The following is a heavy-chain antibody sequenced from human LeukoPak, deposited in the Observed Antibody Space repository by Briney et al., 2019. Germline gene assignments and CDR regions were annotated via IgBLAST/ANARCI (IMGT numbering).Heavy chain of an antibody. CDR1: GGSTSSYY. CDR2: IYYSGST. Sequence: PSETLSLTCTVSGGSTSSYYWSWIRQPPGKGLEWIGYIYYSGSTNYNPSLKSRVTISVDTSKNQFSLKLSSVTAADTAVYYCARDSRILTGRYYFDYWGQGTLVTVSS. J-gene: IGHJ4*02. CDR3: ARDSRILTGRYYFDY. D-gene: IGHD3-9*01. V-gene: IGHV4-59*01.